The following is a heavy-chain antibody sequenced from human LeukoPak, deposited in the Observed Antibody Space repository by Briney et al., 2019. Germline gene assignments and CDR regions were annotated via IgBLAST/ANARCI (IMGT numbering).Heavy chain of an antibody. Sequence: PSETLSLTCTVSGGSINNYYGGWIRQTPGKGLELIGHIYYSGTTNYNPSLNSRVSISVDTSKKQFSLKLSSVTSADTAVYYCARSPGGGFDIWGQGTMVTVSS. D-gene: IGHD2-15*01. CDR3: ARSPGGGFDI. J-gene: IGHJ3*02. CDR2: IYYSGTT. V-gene: IGHV4-59*01. CDR1: GGSINNYY.